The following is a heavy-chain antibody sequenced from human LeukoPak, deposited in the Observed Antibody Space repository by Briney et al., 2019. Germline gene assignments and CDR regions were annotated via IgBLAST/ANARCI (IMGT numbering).Heavy chain of an antibody. CDR2: IYYSGST. V-gene: IGHV4-59*12. D-gene: IGHD3-10*01. CDR3: ARAMVRGVITLRFDY. Sequence: PSETLSLTCTVSGGSISSYYWSWIRQPPGKGLEWIGYIYYSGSTNYNPSLKSRVTMSVDTSKNQFSLKLSSVTAADTAVYYCARAMVRGVITLRFDYWGQGTLVTVSS. J-gene: IGHJ4*02. CDR1: GGSISSYY.